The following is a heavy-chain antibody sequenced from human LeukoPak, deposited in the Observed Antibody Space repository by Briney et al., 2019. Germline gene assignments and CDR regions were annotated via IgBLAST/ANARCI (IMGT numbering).Heavy chain of an antibody. Sequence: GGSLRLSCAASGFTFSSYAMSWVRQAPGKGLEWVSAISGSGGSTYYADSVKGRFTISRDNSKNTLYLQMNSLRAEDTAVYYCAKGLLSYYDFWSGSDGDAFDIWGQGTMVTVSS. D-gene: IGHD3-3*01. J-gene: IGHJ3*02. CDR2: ISGSGGST. CDR1: GFTFSSYA. CDR3: AKGLLSYYDFWSGSDGDAFDI. V-gene: IGHV3-23*01.